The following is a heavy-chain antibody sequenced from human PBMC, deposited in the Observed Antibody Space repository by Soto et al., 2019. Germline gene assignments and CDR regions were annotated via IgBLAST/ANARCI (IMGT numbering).Heavy chain of an antibody. V-gene: IGHV1-46*03. CDR1: GYTFTSYY. CDR2: INPSGGST. J-gene: IGHJ6*03. Sequence: ASVKVSCKASGYTFTSYYMHWVRQAPGQGLEWMGIINPSGGSTSYAQKFQGRVTMTRDTSTSPVYMELSSLRSEDTAVYYCARNGNCSGGSCYVAPYYYYYMDVWGKGTTVTVSS. D-gene: IGHD2-15*01. CDR3: ARNGNCSGGSCYVAPYYYYYMDV.